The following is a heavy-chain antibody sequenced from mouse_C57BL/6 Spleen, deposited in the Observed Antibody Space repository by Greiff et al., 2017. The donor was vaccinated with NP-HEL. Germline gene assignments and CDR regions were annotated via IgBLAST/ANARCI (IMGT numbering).Heavy chain of an antibody. CDR3: ARKGAQATSWFAY. CDR2: IYPGSGST. J-gene: IGHJ3*01. D-gene: IGHD3-2*02. CDR1: GYTFTSYW. Sequence: QVQLQQPGAELVKPGASVKMSCKASGYTFTSYWITWVKQRPGQGLAWIGDIYPGSGSTNYNEKFKSKATLTVDTSSSTADMQLSSLTSEDSAVYYCARKGAQATSWFAYWGQGTLVTVSA. V-gene: IGHV1-55*01.